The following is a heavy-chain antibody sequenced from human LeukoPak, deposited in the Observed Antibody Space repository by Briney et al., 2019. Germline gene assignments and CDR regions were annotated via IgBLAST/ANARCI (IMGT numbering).Heavy chain of an antibody. Sequence: SETLSLTCTVSGGSISSYYWSWIRQPPGKGLEWIGYIYYSGSTNYNPSLKSRVTISVDTSKYQFSLKLSSVTAADTAVYYCARRLTFGGQQLFDYWGQGTLVTVSS. V-gene: IGHV4-59*08. J-gene: IGHJ4*02. D-gene: IGHD6-13*01. CDR1: GGSISSYY. CDR3: ARRLTFGGQQLFDY. CDR2: IYYSGST.